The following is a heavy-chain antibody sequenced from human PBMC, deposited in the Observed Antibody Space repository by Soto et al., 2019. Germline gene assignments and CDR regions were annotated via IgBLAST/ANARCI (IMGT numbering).Heavy chain of an antibody. V-gene: IGHV4-34*02. CDR2: LIHGGST. J-gene: IGHJ3*01. CDR1: NSSLGAFH. D-gene: IGHD3-10*02. Sequence: QVHLEQWGAGLLKPSETLSLTCAIYNSSLGAFHWTWIRQPPGKGLEWIGELIHGGSTNYNPSLKSRVTFSLNTSKSQFSLHVMSVTAADTAVYYCARSPLSYDYVRQTWSEVGDSFDVWGRGTSVTVSS. CDR3: ARSPLSYDYVRQTWSEVGDSFDV.